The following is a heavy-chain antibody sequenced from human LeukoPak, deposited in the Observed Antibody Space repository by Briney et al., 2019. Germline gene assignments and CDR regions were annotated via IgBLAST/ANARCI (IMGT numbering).Heavy chain of an antibody. CDR1: GFTFSSYG. Sequence: GGSLRLSCAASGFTFSSYGMHWVRQAPGKGLEWVAFIRYDGSNKYYSDSVKGRFTISRDNSKNTLYLQMKSLRAEDTAVYYCAREGDYYYGSGSYPYWGQGTLVTVSS. CDR3: AREGDYYYGSGSYPY. CDR2: IRYDGSNK. V-gene: IGHV3-30*02. D-gene: IGHD3-10*01. J-gene: IGHJ4*02.